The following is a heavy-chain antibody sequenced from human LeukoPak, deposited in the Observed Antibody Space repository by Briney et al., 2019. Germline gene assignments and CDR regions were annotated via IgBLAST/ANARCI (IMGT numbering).Heavy chain of an antibody. J-gene: IGHJ3*02. CDR2: FDTEDGET. Sequence: ASVTLSCKFSGYSLTVLYKYLVGLVHAKGIEWIGVFDTEDGETIYAQKFQGRVTMTEDTSTDTAYMKLSSLRSEDTAVYYCATVMQWELPVLNEYAFDIWGQGTMVTVSS. CDR3: ATVMQWELPVLNEYAFDI. D-gene: IGHD1-26*01. CDR1: GYSLTVLY. V-gene: IGHV1-24*01.